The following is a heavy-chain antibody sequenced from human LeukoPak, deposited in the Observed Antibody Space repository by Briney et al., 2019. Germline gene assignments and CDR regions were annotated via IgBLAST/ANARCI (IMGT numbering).Heavy chain of an antibody. CDR1: GFTFTNNF. Sequence: GGSLRLSCAASGFTFTNNFMSWVRQVPGKGLEWVANIKQDGSETTYADSVRGRFTIFRDNAKDSVYLQMNSLRAEDSATYYCVREGFYFFDLWGQGTLVTVSP. CDR2: IKQDGSET. V-gene: IGHV3-7*01. CDR3: VREGFYFFDL. J-gene: IGHJ4*01.